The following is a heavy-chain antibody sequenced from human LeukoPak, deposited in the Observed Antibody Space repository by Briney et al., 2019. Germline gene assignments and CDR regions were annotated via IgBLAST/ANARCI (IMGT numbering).Heavy chain of an antibody. D-gene: IGHD2-2*01. Sequence: GGSLRLSCAASGFTFSSYTMGWVRQAPGKGLEWVSDINSSGGTTYYADSVKGRFTISRDNSKNTLYLQMNSLRAEDTAVYYCAKALSASSNDYWGQGTLVTVSS. CDR1: GFTFSSYT. J-gene: IGHJ4*02. CDR2: INSSGGTT. CDR3: AKALSASSNDY. V-gene: IGHV3-23*01.